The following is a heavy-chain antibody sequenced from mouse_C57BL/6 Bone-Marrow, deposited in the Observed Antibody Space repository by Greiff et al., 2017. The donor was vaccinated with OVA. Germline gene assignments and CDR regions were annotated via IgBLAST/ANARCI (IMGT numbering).Heavy chain of an antibody. V-gene: IGHV7-1*01. CDR2: SRNKANDYTT. CDR3: ARDAEYYGSSPYWYFDV. J-gene: IGHJ1*03. Sequence: EVKLVESGGGLVQSGRSLRLSCATSGFTFSDFYMEWVRQAPGKGLEWIAASRNKANDYTTEYSASVKGRLIVSRDTSQSILYLQMNALRAEDTAIYYCARDAEYYGSSPYWYFDVWGTGTTVTVAS. D-gene: IGHD1-1*01. CDR1: GFTFSDFY.